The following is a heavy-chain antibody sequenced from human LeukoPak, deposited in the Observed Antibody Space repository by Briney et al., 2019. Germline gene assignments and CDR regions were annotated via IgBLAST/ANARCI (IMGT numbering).Heavy chain of an antibody. CDR1: GFTFSSYA. CDR3: AKGNGDIVVVPAAMPLYYYYYMDV. V-gene: IGHV3-23*01. D-gene: IGHD2-2*01. Sequence: PGGSLRLSCAASGFTFSSYAMSWVRQAPGKGLEWVSAISGSGGSTYYADSVKGRFTISRDNSKNTLYLQMNSLRAEDTAVYYCAKGNGDIVVVPAAMPLYYYYYMDVWGKGTTVTVSS. CDR2: ISGSGGST. J-gene: IGHJ6*03.